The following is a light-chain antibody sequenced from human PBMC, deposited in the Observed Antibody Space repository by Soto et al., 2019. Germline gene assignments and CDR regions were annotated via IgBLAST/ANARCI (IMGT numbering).Light chain of an antibody. CDR2: AAS. CDR3: QQSDSTPYT. CDR1: QSISSY. V-gene: IGKV1-39*01. J-gene: IGKJ2*01. Sequence: DIQMTQSPSSLSASVGDRVTITCRASQSISSYLNWYQQKQGKAPKLLIYAASSLQSGVPSRFSGSGSGTDFTLTISSLQPEDFATYYCQQSDSTPYTFGQRTKLEIK.